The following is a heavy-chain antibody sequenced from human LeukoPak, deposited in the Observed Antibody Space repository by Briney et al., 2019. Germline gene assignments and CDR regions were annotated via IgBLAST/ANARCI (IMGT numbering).Heavy chain of an antibody. CDR2: ISGSGGST. J-gene: IGHJ4*02. CDR1: GFTFSSYA. V-gene: IGHV3-23*01. Sequence: GGSLRLSCAASGFTFSSYAMSWVRQAPGKGLEWVSAISGSGGSTYYADSVKGRFTISRDNSKNTLYLQMNSLRAEDTAVYYCAKTQTEYYYDSSGTLGFDYWGQGTLVTVSS. D-gene: IGHD3-22*01. CDR3: AKTQTEYYYDSSGTLGFDY.